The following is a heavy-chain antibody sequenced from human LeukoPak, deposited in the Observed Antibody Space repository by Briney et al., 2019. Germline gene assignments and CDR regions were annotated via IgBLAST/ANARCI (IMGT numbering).Heavy chain of an antibody. Sequence: SETLSLTCTVSGGSISSYYWSWIRQPPGKGLEWIGYIYYSGSTNYNPSLKSRVTISVKTSKNQFSLKLRSVTAADTAVYYCAKGCCGVAFWSGYYSRYYYYYMDVWGKGTTVTVSS. CDR1: GGSISSYY. J-gene: IGHJ6*03. D-gene: IGHD3-3*01. V-gene: IGHV4-59*01. CDR2: IYYSGST. CDR3: AKGCCGVAFWSGYYSRYYYYYMDV.